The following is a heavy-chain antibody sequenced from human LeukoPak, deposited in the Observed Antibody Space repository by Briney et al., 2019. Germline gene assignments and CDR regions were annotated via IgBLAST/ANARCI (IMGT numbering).Heavy chain of an antibody. CDR1: GFTFSSYA. J-gene: IGHJ4*02. V-gene: IGHV3-30-3*01. Sequence: GRSLRLSCAASGFTFSSYAMHWVRQAPGKGLEWAAVISYDGSNKYYADSVKGRFTISRDNSKNTLYLQMNSLRAEDTAVYYCARVLEAYYYGSGSYYKYFDYWGQGTLVTVSS. CDR3: ARVLEAYYYGSGSYYKYFDY. D-gene: IGHD3-10*01. CDR2: ISYDGSNK.